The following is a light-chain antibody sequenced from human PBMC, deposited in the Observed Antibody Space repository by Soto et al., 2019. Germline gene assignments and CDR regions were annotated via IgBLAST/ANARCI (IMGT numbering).Light chain of an antibody. CDR3: AAYDDSLKEV. J-gene: IGLJ3*02. V-gene: IGLV1-44*01. CDR2: NNN. CDR1: TSNVGNNA. Sequence: QSVLTQPPSASGTPGQRVTISCTGSTSNVGNNAVHWYQQLPGTAPKLLINNNNQRPSGVPDRFSGSKSCTSASLAISGLQSEDEDDYYCAAYDDSLKEVFGGGTKVTVL.